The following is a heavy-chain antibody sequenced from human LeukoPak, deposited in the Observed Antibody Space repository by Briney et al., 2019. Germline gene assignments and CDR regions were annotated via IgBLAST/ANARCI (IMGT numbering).Heavy chain of an antibody. D-gene: IGHD2-15*01. Sequence: GGSLRLSCAASGFTFIDYDMHWVRQVIGKGLEWVSAIGIRGDTHYSGSVKGRFTISRENAESSLYLQMDSLRAEDAALYYCATDEAHCSGGSCYSFPYWGQGTPVTVSS. CDR1: GFTFIDYD. CDR3: ATDEAHCSGGSCYSFPY. V-gene: IGHV3-13*01. J-gene: IGHJ4*02. CDR2: IGIRGDT.